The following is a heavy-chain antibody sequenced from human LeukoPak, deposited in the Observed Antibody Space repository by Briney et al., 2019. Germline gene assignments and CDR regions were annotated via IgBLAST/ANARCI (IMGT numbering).Heavy chain of an antibody. Sequence: ASVKVSCKSSGYTFPSYYMHWVRQAPGRGLEWMGIINPSGGSTSYAQKFQGRVTMTSDTSTSTVYMELSSLRSEDTAVYYCATTGVVMSGFAEGSFDYWGQGTLVTVSS. CDR1: GYTFPSYY. J-gene: IGHJ4*02. CDR2: INPSGGST. V-gene: IGHV1-46*03. CDR3: ATTGVVMSGFAEGSFDY. D-gene: IGHD5-12*01.